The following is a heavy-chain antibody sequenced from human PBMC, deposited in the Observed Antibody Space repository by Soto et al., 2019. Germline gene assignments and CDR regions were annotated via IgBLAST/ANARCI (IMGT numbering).Heavy chain of an antibody. Sequence: GGSLRLSCAASGFIFSNFWMNWVRLAPGKGLEWVASIKQDGSEEYYMDSVKGRFTISRDNAENSLFLQMDSLTADDAGLYYCARGSGAATFDSWGQGTLVTVSS. CDR3: ARGSGAATFDS. CDR2: IKQDGSEE. D-gene: IGHD3-10*01. CDR1: GFIFSNFW. J-gene: IGHJ4*02. V-gene: IGHV3-7*01.